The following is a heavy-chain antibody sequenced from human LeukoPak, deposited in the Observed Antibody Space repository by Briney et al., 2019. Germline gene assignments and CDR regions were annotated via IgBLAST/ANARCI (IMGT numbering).Heavy chain of an antibody. V-gene: IGHV1-46*01. J-gene: IGHJ4*02. CDR2: IYPRDGST. Sequence: WASVKVSCTASGYTFTSNYIHWVRQAPGQGLEWMGMIYPRDGSTSYAQKFQGRVTVTRDTSTSTVHMELSGLRSEDTAAYYCARDQEGFDYWGQGTLVTVSS. CDR1: GYTFTSNY. CDR3: ARDQEGFDY.